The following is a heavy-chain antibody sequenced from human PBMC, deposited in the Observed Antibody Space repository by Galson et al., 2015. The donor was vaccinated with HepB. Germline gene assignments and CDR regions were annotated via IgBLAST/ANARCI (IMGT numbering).Heavy chain of an antibody. CDR1: GFTFSSYS. CDR2: ISTSGSTI. J-gene: IGHJ6*02. Sequence: SLRLSCAASGFTFSSYSMNWVRQAPGKGLEWVSYISTSGSTIYYADSVKGRFTISRDNAKNSLYLQMNSLRDEDTAVYYCARGEYSSSWYDRDYYYYGMDVWGQGTTVTVSS. CDR3: ARGEYSSSWYDRDYYYYGMDV. D-gene: IGHD6-13*01. V-gene: IGHV3-48*02.